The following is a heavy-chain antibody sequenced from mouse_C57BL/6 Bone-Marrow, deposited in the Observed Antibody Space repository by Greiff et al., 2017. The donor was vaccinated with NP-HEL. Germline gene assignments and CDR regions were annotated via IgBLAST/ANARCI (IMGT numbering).Heavy chain of an antibody. D-gene: IGHD1-1*01. CDR1: GFSLTSYG. J-gene: IGHJ4*01. Sequence: VKLMESGPGLVAPSQSLSITCTVSGFSLTSYGVDWVRQSPGKGLEWLGVIWGVGSTNYNSALKSRLSISKDNSKIQVFLKMNSLQTDDTAMYYCASRYYGSSYWGQGTSVTVSS. V-gene: IGHV2-6*01. CDR2: IWGVGST. CDR3: ASRYYGSSY.